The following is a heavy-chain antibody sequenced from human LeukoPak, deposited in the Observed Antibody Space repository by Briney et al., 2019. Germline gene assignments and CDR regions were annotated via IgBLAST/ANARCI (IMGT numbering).Heavy chain of an antibody. CDR3: ARDRGASPYYDILTGYYMGGYYFDY. D-gene: IGHD3-9*01. V-gene: IGHV4-4*07. CDR1: GGSISSYY. Sequence: SETLSLTCTVSGGSISSYYWSWIRQPAGKGLEGIGRIYTSGSTNYNPSLKSRVTMSVDTSKNQFSLKLGSVTAADTAVYDCARDRGASPYYDILTGYYMGGYYFDYWGQGTLVTVSS. CDR2: IYTSGST. J-gene: IGHJ4*02.